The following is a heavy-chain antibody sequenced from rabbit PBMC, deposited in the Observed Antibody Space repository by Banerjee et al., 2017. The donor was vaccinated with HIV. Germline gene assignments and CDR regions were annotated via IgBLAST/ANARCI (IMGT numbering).Heavy chain of an antibody. Sequence: QEQLVESGGGLVQPERSLTLTCKASGFAFSNIDVMCWVRQAPGKGLEWIGCINTATGKVVFATWAKGRFTITRSTSLNTVTLQVNSLTAADTATYFCARDLPDAIGWNFNLWGPGTLVTVS. V-gene: IGHV1S47*01. CDR2: INTATGKV. CDR1: GFAFSNIDV. CDR3: ARDLPDAIGWNFNL. J-gene: IGHJ4*01. D-gene: IGHD1-1*01.